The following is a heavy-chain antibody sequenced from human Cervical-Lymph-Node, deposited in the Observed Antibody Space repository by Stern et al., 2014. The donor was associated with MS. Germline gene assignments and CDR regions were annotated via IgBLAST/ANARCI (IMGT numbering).Heavy chain of an antibody. CDR1: GG. V-gene: IGHV1-69*06. J-gene: IGHJ5*02. Sequence: QLVQSGTEVKKPGSSVKVSCKSSGGISWVRQAPGQGLEWMGGVIPFVGTSNYAQKFQGRVTITADTSTNTTYLHLSRLTSADTAVYYCARGSGDNWFGPWGQGTLVTVSS. CDR2: VIPFVGTS. CDR3: ARGSGDNWFGP. D-gene: IGHD3-10*01.